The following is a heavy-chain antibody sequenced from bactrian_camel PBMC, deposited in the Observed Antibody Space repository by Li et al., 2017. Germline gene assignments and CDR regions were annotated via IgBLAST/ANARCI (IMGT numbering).Heavy chain of an antibody. CDR3: AADFPSFCEVVAGGNGSQFTY. CDR2: MLVGRDST. J-gene: IGHJ4*01. CDR1: GYSYSSIC. D-gene: IGHD6*01. V-gene: IGHV3S1*01. Sequence: HVQLVESGGGSVQPGGSLRLSCAASGYSYSSICMGWFRQAPGKEREAVATMLVGRDSTYYADSVKGRFTISQDNAKKTVYLQMNNLTSDDTAMYYCAADFPSFCEVVAGGNGSQFTYWGRGTQVTVS.